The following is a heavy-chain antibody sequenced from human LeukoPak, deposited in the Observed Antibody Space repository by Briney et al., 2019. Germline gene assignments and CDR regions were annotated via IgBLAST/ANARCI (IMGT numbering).Heavy chain of an antibody. D-gene: IGHD6-19*01. Sequence: SETLSLTCTVSGGSISTYYWSWIRQPPGKGLEWIGYAYYTGSTNYNPSLKSRVTISLDTSKNQFSLKLSSVTAADTAIYYCARDGAVAGIGGYYYYHYMDVWGKGTTVTVSS. CDR1: GGSISTYY. J-gene: IGHJ6*03. CDR2: AYYTGST. CDR3: ARDGAVAGIGGYYYYHYMDV. V-gene: IGHV4-59*01.